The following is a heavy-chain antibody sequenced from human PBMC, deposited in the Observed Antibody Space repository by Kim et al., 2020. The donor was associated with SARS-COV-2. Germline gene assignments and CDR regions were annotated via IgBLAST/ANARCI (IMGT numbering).Heavy chain of an antibody. CDR3: ARDSLEGIIGWFDP. Sequence: AQKYQGRGTMTRDTSTSTVYMELSSLRSEDTAVYYCARDSLEGIIGWFDPWGQGTLVTVSS. V-gene: IGHV1-46*01. D-gene: IGHD3-16*01. J-gene: IGHJ5*02.